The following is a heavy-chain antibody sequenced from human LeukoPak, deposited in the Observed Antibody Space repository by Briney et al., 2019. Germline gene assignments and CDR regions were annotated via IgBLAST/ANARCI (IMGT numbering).Heavy chain of an antibody. Sequence: ASVKVSCKTSGYTFIDYYVRWVRQAPGQGLEWMGWLNPNSGGTNYAQKFQGRVSMTRDTSISTAYMELSGLTSDDTAVYYCARGAGSSGWLDYWGQGTLVTVSS. V-gene: IGHV1-2*02. CDR2: LNPNSGGT. CDR1: GYTFIDYY. CDR3: ARGAGSSGWLDY. D-gene: IGHD6-19*01. J-gene: IGHJ4*02.